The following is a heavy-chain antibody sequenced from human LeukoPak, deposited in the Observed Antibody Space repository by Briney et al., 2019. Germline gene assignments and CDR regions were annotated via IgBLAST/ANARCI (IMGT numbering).Heavy chain of an antibody. V-gene: IGHV3-23*01. CDR2: ISGSGGST. CDR3: AKDLSRRGYYFDY. CDR1: GFTFSDYA. Sequence: GGSLRLSCAASGFTFSDYAMSWVRQAPGKGLEWVSAISGSGGSTYYADSVKGRFTISRDNSKNTLYLQMNSLRAEDTAVYYCAKDLSRRGYYFDYWGQGTLVTVSS. J-gene: IGHJ4*02.